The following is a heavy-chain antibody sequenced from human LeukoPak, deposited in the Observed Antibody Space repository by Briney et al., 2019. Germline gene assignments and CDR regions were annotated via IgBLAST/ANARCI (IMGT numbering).Heavy chain of an antibody. Sequence: QPGRSLRLSCAASGFTFSSYGMHWVRQAPGKGLEWVAVIWYDGSNKYYADSVKGRFTISRDNSKNTLYLQMNSLRAEDTAVYYCARDGSPARFDYWGHGTLVTVSS. CDR3: ARDGSPARFDY. CDR2: IWYDGSNK. D-gene: IGHD6-13*01. CDR1: GFTFSSYG. V-gene: IGHV3-33*01. J-gene: IGHJ4*01.